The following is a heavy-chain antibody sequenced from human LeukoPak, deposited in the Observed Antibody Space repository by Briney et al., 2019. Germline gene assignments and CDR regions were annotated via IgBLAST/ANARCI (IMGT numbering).Heavy chain of an antibody. V-gene: IGHV3-53*01. Sequence: GGSLRLSCAASGFTFSYSWMGWVRQAPGKGLEWVSVIYGGGKTYYADSVKGRFTLSRDNSKNMLFLQMNGLRVEDTAVYYCARDQATMIRNGFDVWGQGTTVTVSS. CDR2: IYGGGKT. CDR3: ARDQATMIRNGFDV. J-gene: IGHJ6*02. CDR1: GFTFSYSW. D-gene: IGHD2-8*01.